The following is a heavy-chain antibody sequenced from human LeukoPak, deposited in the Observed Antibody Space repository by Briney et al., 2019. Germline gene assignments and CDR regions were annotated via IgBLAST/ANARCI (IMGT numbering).Heavy chain of an antibody. CDR2: ISYDGSNK. D-gene: IGHD3-22*01. V-gene: IGHV3-30*03. Sequence: PGGALRLSCAASGFTFSSYGMHWVRQAPGKGREWGAVISYDGSNKYYADSVKGRFTISRDNSKNTLYLQMNSLRAEDTAVYYCARDREYYYDSSGSLDYWGQGTLVTVSS. CDR1: GFTFSSYG. J-gene: IGHJ4*02. CDR3: ARDREYYYDSSGSLDY.